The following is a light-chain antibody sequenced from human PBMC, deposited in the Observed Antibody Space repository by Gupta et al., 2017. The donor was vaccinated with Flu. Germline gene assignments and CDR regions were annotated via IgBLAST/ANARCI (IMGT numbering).Light chain of an antibody. Sequence: IVLTQSPATLSLSPGERATLSCRASQSVSSYLAWYQQKPGQPPRLLIYDASNRATGIPARFSGSGSGTGFTLTISSLEPGDFAVYYCQQRGNWPPTFGQGTKVEIK. CDR3: QQRGNWPPT. CDR2: DAS. CDR1: QSVSSY. J-gene: IGKJ1*01. V-gene: IGKV3-11*01.